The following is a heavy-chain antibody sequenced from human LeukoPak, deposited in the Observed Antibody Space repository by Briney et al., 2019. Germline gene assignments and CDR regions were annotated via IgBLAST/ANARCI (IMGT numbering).Heavy chain of an antibody. CDR1: GGTFSSYT. D-gene: IGHD1-1*01. V-gene: IGHV1-69*10. Sequence: ASVKVSCKASGGTFSSYTISWVRQAPGQGLEWMGRIIPILGIANYAQKFQGRVKITADKSTSTAYMEMGRLRSEDTAVYYCASDHGTTFSDYWGQGTLVTVSS. J-gene: IGHJ4*02. CDR2: IIPILGIA. CDR3: ASDHGTTFSDY.